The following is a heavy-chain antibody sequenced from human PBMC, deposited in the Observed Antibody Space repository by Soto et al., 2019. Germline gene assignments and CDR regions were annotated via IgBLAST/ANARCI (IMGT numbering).Heavy chain of an antibody. CDR3: ARDSATLGMDV. J-gene: IGHJ6*02. D-gene: IGHD5-12*01. V-gene: IGHV4-59*01. CDR2: IFYSGGT. CDR1: GGSISSYY. Sequence: QVQLQESGPGLVKPSETLSLTCTVSGGSISSYYWSWIRQPPGKGLEWIGYIFYSGGTNYNLSLKSRVTISVDTSKNQFSLKLRSVTAADTAVYYCARDSATLGMDVWGQGTTVTVSS.